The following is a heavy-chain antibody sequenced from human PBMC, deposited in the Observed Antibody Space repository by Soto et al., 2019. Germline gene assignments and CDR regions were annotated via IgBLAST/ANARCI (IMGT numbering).Heavy chain of an antibody. CDR2: ISPKSANT. Sequence: QIQLVQSGAELKKPGASVKVSCEASGYSFSKYDISWLRQAPGQGPEWMGRISPKSANTNYAQKFQGRVTMTADTSTSTAYMELRGLRSDDTAGYYCATSYDSGFDPWGQGTLVTVSS. J-gene: IGHJ5*02. CDR1: GYSFSKYD. D-gene: IGHD5-12*01. V-gene: IGHV1-18*04. CDR3: ATSYDSGFDP.